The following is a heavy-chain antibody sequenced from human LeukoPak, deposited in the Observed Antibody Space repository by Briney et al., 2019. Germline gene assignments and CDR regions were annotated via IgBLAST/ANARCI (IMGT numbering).Heavy chain of an antibody. J-gene: IGHJ4*02. CDR2: IYYSGST. CDR1: GGSISSNGYY. CDR3: ARDGDSTGYYFAY. Sequence: SATLSLTCPVSGGSISSNGYYWSWIRQQPGQGLGGIGYIYYSGSTYYNPSLTSRVTISVDTSKNHFSLKLSSVTAADTAVYYCARDGDSTGYYFAYWGQGTLVTVSS. D-gene: IGHD3-22*01. V-gene: IGHV4-31*03.